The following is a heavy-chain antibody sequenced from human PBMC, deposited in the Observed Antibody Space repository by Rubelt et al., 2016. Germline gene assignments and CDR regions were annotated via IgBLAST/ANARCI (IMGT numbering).Heavy chain of an antibody. J-gene: IGHJ4*02. D-gene: IGHD6-19*01. CDR2: ISYDGTNK. V-gene: IGHV3-30*04. Sequence: QVQLVESGGGVVQPGRSLRLSCAASGFTFSSYAMHWVRQAPGKGLEWVAVISYDGTNKSYADSVKGRFTISRDNSKNTLYLQMNSRRAEDTAVYYCASSSGWYFDYWGQGTLVTVSS. CDR1: GFTFSSYA. CDR3: ASSSGWYFDY.